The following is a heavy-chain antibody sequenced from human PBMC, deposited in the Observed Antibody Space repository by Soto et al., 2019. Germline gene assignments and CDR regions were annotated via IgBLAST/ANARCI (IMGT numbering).Heavy chain of an antibody. D-gene: IGHD3-9*01. V-gene: IGHV1-18*01. CDR3: ARDAYYDILTGYDDY. CDR2: ISAYNGNT. CDR1: GYTFTNYG. J-gene: IGHJ4*02. Sequence: ASVKVSCKASGYTFTNYGISWVRQAPGQGLEWMGWISAYNGNTNYAQKLQGRVTMTTDTSTSTAYMELRSLRSDDTALYYCARDAYYDILTGYDDYWGQGTLVTVSS.